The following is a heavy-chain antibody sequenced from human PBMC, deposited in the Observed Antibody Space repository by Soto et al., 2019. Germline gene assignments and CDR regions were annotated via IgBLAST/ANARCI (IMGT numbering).Heavy chain of an antibody. CDR2: LLRSGSTT. V-gene: IGHV3-23*01. CDR3: AKDAVSGDGIWLLDS. J-gene: IGHJ4*02. CDR1: GFTFTNYA. Sequence: PGWSLRLACAASGFTFTNYAMTWARQAPGKGLEWVSSLLRSGSTTYYADSVKGRFTISSDISANSLYLQMDSLRAEDTAVYYCAKDAVSGDGIWLLDSWGQGTVVTVSS. D-gene: IGHD4-17*01.